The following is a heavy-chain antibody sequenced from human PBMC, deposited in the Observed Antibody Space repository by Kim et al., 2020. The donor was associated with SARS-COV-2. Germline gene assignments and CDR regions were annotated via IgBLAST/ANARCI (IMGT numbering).Heavy chain of an antibody. CDR2: INHSGST. D-gene: IGHD3-10*01. CDR1: GGSFSGYY. Sequence: SETLSLTCAVYGGSFSGYYWSWIRQPPGKGLEWIGEINHSGSTNYNPSLKSRVTISVDTSKNQFSLKLSSVTAADTAVYYCARGPPSRRRGFRYFDYWGQGTLVTVSS. J-gene: IGHJ4*02. CDR3: ARGPPSRRRGFRYFDY. V-gene: IGHV4-34*01.